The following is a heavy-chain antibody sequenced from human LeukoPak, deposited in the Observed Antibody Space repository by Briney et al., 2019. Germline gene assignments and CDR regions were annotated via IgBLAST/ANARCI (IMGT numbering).Heavy chain of an antibody. CDR1: GFSFSSYA. D-gene: IGHD3-10*01. Sequence: GRSLRLSCAASGFSFSSYAMHWVRQAPGKGLEWVAVISYDGSKEYYTDSVKGRFTISRDNSKNTLYLEMNSLRNEDTAVYYCASADFYGSGSYYSGSCDYWGQGTLVTVSS. CDR3: ASADFYGSGSYYSGSCDY. J-gene: IGHJ4*02. V-gene: IGHV3-30*04. CDR2: ISYDGSKE.